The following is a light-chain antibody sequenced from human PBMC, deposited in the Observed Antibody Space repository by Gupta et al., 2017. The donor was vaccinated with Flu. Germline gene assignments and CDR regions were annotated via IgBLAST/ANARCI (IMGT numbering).Light chain of an antibody. J-gene: IGLJ3*02. Sequence: PVLTQPPSASASLGASVTLTCTLSSGYSEYKVDWFQQRPGKVPHFMMRVGPGGIVGFRGDDSPDRCAAFGSGLNRYLTINNILEEDESEDYCGEDQGSGSDNVWVFGGGTKLNVL. CDR2: VGPGGIVG. V-gene: IGLV9-49*01. CDR3: GEDQGSGSDNVWV. CDR1: SGYSEYK.